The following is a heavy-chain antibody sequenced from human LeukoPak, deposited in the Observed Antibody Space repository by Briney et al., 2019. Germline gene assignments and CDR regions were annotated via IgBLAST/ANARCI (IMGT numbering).Heavy chain of an antibody. CDR3: AKDNWNDGGFDY. CDR1: GFTFDDYA. V-gene: IGHV3-9*01. D-gene: IGHD1-1*01. Sequence: GGFLRLSCAASGFTFDDYAMHWVRQAPGKGLEWVSGISWNSGSIGYADSVKGRFTISRDNAKNSLYLQMNSLRAEDTALYYCAKDNWNDGGFDYWGQGTLVTVSS. CDR2: ISWNSGSI. J-gene: IGHJ4*02.